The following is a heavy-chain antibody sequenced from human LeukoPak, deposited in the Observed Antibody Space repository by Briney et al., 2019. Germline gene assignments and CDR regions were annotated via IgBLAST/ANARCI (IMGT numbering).Heavy chain of an antibody. V-gene: IGHV4-31*03. J-gene: IGHJ4*02. CDR2: IYYSGST. CDR3: ARGGYYYGVDY. Sequence: SQTLSLTCTVSGGSISSGGYYWSWIRQHPGKGLEWIGYIYYSGSTYYNPSLKSRVTISVDTSKNQFSLKLSSVTAADTAVYYCARGGYYYGVDYWGQGTLVTVSS. CDR1: GGSISSGGYY. D-gene: IGHD3-10*01.